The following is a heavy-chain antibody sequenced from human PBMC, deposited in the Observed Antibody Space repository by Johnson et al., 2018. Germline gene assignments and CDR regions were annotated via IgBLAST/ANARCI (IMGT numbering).Heavy chain of an antibody. J-gene: IGHJ6*03. V-gene: IGHV3-30*18. CDR3: AKWLPAGRYYYYYYMDV. CDR1: GFTFFNYA. CDR2: ISYDGSNQ. D-gene: IGHD6-25*01. Sequence: VQLVESGGDVVQPGRSLRLSCAASGFTFFNYAMHWVRQAPGKGLAWVAVISYDGSNQYYADSVKGRFTIARDNSKTTLYLQMNSLRAEDTAVYYFAKWLPAGRYYYYYYMDVWGKGTTVTVSS.